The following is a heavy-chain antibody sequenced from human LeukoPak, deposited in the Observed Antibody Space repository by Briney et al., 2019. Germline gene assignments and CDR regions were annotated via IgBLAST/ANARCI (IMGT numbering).Heavy chain of an antibody. J-gene: IGHJ3*02. Sequence: SETLSLTCTVSGGSISSGGYCWSWIRQHPGKGLEWIGYIYYSGSTYYNPSLKSRVTISVDTSKNQFSLKLSSVTAADTAVYYCARVRPQAFDIWGQGTMVTVSS. CDR3: ARVRPQAFDI. D-gene: IGHD1-1*01. CDR2: IYYSGST. CDR1: GGSISSGGYC. V-gene: IGHV4-31*03.